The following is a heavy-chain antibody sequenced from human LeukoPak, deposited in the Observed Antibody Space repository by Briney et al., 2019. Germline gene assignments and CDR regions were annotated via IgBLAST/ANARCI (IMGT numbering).Heavy chain of an antibody. V-gene: IGHV3-9*01. CDR3: AKDGY. CDR1: GFTFDDYA. CDR2: ISWNSDNI. Sequence: PGRSLRLSCAASGFTFDDYAMHWVRQAPGKGLEWVSGISWNSDNIGYADSVKGRFTISRDNAKNSLYLQMNSLRAEDTALYFCAKDGYWGQGTLVTVSS. J-gene: IGHJ4*02.